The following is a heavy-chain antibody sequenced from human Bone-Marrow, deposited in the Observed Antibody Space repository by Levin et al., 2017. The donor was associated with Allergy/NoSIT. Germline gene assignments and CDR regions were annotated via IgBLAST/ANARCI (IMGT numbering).Heavy chain of an antibody. V-gene: IGHV4-59*01. D-gene: IGHD3-22*01. CDR1: GGSISSYY. Sequence: GSLRLSCTVSGGSISSYYWSWIRQPPGKGLEWIGYIYYSGSTNYNPSLKSRVTISVDTSKNQFSLKLSSVTAADTAVYYCARDGYYDSSGPYYYYGMDVWGQGTTVTVSS. J-gene: IGHJ6*02. CDR3: ARDGYYDSSGPYYYYGMDV. CDR2: IYYSGST.